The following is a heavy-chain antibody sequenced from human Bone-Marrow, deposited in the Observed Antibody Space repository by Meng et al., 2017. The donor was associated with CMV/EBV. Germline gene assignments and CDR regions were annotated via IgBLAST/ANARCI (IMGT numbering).Heavy chain of an antibody. D-gene: IGHD1-7*01. CDR2: INPNSGGT. J-gene: IGHJ3*02. Sequence: ASVKVSCKASGYTFTSYGISWVRQAPGQGLEWMGWINPNSGGTNYAQKFQGRVTMTRDTSISTAYMELSRLRSDDTAVYYCARDGTPDFDAFDIWGQGTMVTVSS. V-gene: IGHV1-2*02. CDR1: GYTFTSYG. CDR3: ARDGTPDFDAFDI.